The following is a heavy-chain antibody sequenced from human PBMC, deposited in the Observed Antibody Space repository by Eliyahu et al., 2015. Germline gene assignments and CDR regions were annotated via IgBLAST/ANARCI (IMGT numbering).Heavy chain of an antibody. V-gene: IGHV4-34*01. CDR1: GGSFSGYY. D-gene: IGHD1-26*01. CDR3: ARRKGDSGSYYGYYFDY. CDR2: INHSGST. J-gene: IGHJ4*02. Sequence: QVQLQQWGAGLLKPSETLSLTCAVXGGSFSGYYWSWIRPPPGEGLEWIGEINHSGSTNYNPSLKSRVTISVDTSKNQFSLKLSSVTAADTAVYYCARRKGDSGSYYGYYFDYWGQGTLVTVSS.